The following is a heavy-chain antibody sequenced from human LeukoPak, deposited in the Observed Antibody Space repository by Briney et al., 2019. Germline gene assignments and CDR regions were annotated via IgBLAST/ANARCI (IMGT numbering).Heavy chain of an antibody. V-gene: IGHV3-48*01. J-gene: IGHJ4*02. CDR1: GFTFSSYS. CDR3: ATDYYDSSGYDY. Sequence: GGSLRLSCAASGFTFSSYSMNWVRQAPGKGLEWVSYISSSSTIYYADSVKGRFTISRDNAKNSLYLQMNSLRAEDTAVYYCATDYYDSSGYDYWGQGTLVTVSS. CDR2: ISSSSTI. D-gene: IGHD3-22*01.